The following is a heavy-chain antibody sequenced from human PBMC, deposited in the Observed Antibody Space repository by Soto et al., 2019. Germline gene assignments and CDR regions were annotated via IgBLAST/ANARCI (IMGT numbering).Heavy chain of an antibody. D-gene: IGHD3-22*01. CDR2: INHSGST. Sequence: QVQLQQWGAGLLKPSETLSLTCAVYGGSLSGYYWSWIRQPPGKGLEWFGEINHSGSTNYNPSLKSRVTISVDTSKNQFSLKLSSVTAADTAVYYCARGGFYYDSSGYYYYYGMDVWGQGTTVTVSS. CDR1: GGSLSGYY. J-gene: IGHJ6*02. CDR3: ARGGFYYDSSGYYYYYGMDV. V-gene: IGHV4-34*01.